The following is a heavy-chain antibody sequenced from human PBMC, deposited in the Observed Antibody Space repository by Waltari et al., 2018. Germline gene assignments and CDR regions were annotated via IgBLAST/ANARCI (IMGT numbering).Heavy chain of an antibody. CDR1: GGSISSGSYY. CDR3: ARRIRRHYDFWSGYWAFDI. CDR2: IYTSGST. Sequence: QVQLQESGPGLVKPSQTLSLTCPVSGGSISSGSYYWSWIRQPAGKGLEWIGRIYTSGSTNYNPSLKSRVTISVDTSKNQFSLKLSSVTAADTAVYYCARRIRRHYDFWSGYWAFDIWGQGTMVTVSS. D-gene: IGHD3-3*01. V-gene: IGHV4-61*02. J-gene: IGHJ3*02.